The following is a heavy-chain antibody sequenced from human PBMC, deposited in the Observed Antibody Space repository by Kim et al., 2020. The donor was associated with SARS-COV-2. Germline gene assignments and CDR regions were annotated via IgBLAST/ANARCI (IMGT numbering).Heavy chain of an antibody. D-gene: IGHD6-6*01. Sequence: SETLSLTCTVSGGSISSYYWSWIRQPPGKGLEWIGYIYYSGSTNYNPSLKSRVTISVDTSKNQFSLKLSSVTAADTAVYYCASLGSSSSADAFDIWGQGTMVTVSS. V-gene: IGHV4-59*01. CDR2: IYYSGST. J-gene: IGHJ3*02. CDR1: GGSISSYY. CDR3: ASLGSSSSADAFDI.